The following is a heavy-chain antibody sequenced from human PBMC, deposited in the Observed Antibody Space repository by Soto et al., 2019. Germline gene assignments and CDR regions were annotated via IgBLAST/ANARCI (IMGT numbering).Heavy chain of an antibody. CDR2: ISSNGGST. J-gene: IGHJ3*02. Sequence: PGGSLRLSCAASGFIFSSYAMHWVRQAPGKGLEYVSAISSNGGSTYYANSVKGRFTISRDNSKNTLYLQMGSLRAEDMAVYYCAREGYGDWDMRGDTWGQGTMVTVSS. D-gene: IGHD4-17*01. CDR3: AREGYGDWDMRGDT. CDR1: GFIFSSYA. V-gene: IGHV3-64*01.